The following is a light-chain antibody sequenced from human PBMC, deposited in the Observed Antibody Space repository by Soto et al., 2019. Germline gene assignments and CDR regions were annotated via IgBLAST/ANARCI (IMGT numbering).Light chain of an antibody. CDR1: SSDVGSYNL. Sequence: QSVLAQPASVSGSPGQSITISCTGTSSDVGSYNLVSWYQQYPGEAPKLVISEVSNRPSGVSNRFSGSKSGNTASLTISGLQAEDEADYYCCSYTSSTTPLFGGGTQLTVL. CDR3: CSYTSSTTPL. CDR2: EVS. J-gene: IGLJ2*01. V-gene: IGLV2-14*02.